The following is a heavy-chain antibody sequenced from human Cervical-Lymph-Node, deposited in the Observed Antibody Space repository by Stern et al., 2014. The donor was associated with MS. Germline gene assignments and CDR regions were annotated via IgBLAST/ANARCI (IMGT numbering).Heavy chain of an antibody. V-gene: IGHV3-30*18. CDR3: TKDQNWGEFDC. J-gene: IGHJ4*02. CDR2: VSHDGTNK. D-gene: IGHD7-27*01. CDR1: GFAFSNYG. Sequence: VQLVESGGGAVQPGKSLSLSCAASGFAFSNYGMHWVRQAPGKGLAWVAVVSHDGTNKVYIDSVRGRFTVSRDNSKNTLYLQMNSLTSEDTAVYYCTKDQNWGEFDCWGQGTLVTVSS.